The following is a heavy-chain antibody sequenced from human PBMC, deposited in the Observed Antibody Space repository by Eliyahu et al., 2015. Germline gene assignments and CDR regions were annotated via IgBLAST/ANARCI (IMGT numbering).Heavy chain of an antibody. CDR1: GGSXSSYY. Sequence: QVXLQESGPGXVKPSETLXXTCTASGGSXSSYYWSWIRQPAGKGLEWIGRIYTSGSTNYNPSLKSRVTMSVDTSKNQFSLKLSSVTAADTAVYYCARDDYYGMDVWGQGTTVTVSS. J-gene: IGHJ6*02. V-gene: IGHV4-4*07. CDR3: ARDDYYGMDV. CDR2: IYTSGST.